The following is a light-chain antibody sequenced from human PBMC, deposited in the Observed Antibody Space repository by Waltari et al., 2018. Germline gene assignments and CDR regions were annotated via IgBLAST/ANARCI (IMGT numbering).Light chain of an antibody. V-gene: IGLV2-14*03. CDR1: SSDVGDYNF. J-gene: IGLJ3*02. CDR3: SSYTTSNTLWV. Sequence: QSALTQPASVSGSPGQSITISCTGTSSDVGDYNFVSWYQQHPGKAPQLIISHVNSRPSGGSNRFSGSKSGNTASLTISELQAEDGADYYCSSYTTSNTLWVFGGGTKLTVL. CDR2: HVN.